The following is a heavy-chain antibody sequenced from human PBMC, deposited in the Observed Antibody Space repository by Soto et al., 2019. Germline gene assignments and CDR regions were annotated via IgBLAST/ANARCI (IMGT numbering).Heavy chain of an antibody. CDR1: GFTFSTYN. V-gene: IGHV3-64*01. D-gene: IGHD6-6*01. CDR2: VSSNGVGT. J-gene: IGHJ6*03. CDR3: ARRARPDFYYMDV. Sequence: GGSLRLSCAASGFTFSTYNMNWVRQAPGKGLEYVSGVSSNGVGTYYANSVQGRFTISRDNSKNTVYLQMGSLRPEDMAVYYCARRARPDFYYMDVWGKGTTVTVSS.